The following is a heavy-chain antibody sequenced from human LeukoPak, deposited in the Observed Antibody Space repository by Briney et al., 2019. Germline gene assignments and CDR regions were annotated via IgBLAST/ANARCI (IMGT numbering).Heavy chain of an antibody. V-gene: IGHV4-34*01. D-gene: IGHD6-19*01. J-gene: IGHJ2*01. CDR1: GGSFSGYY. CDR3: ARHGWHAWYFDL. CDR2: INHSGST. Sequence: PSETLSLTCAVYGGSFSGYYWSWIRQPPGKGLEWIGEINHSGSTNYNPSLKSRVTISVDTSKNQFSLKLSSVTAADTAVYFCARHGWHAWYFDLWGRGTLVTVSS.